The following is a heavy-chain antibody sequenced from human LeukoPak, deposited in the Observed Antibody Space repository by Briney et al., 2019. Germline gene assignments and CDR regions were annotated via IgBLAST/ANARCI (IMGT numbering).Heavy chain of an antibody. CDR1: GFTFTNAW. CDR2: IRSKTDGGTT. CDR3: TTEDYDYVWGSYRHDY. D-gene: IGHD3-16*02. V-gene: IGHV3-15*01. J-gene: IGHJ4*02. Sequence: GGSLRLSCAASGFTFTNAWMSWVRQAPGKGLEWVGRIRSKTDGGTTDYAAPVKGRFTISRDDSKNTLHLQMNSLKTEDTAVYYCTTEDYDYVWGSYRHDYWGQGTLVTVSS.